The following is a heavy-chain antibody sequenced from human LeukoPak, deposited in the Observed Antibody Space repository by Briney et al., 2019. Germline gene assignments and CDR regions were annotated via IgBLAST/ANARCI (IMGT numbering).Heavy chain of an antibody. Sequence: GGSLRLSCAASKFAFSSYAMSWVRQAPGKGLEWVSAISGGGGNTYYADSVKGRFTISRDNSKNTLYLQMNSLRAEDTAVYYCARDQQLGYWGQGTLVTVSS. D-gene: IGHD6-6*01. CDR2: ISGGGGNT. V-gene: IGHV3-23*01. CDR1: KFAFSSYA. J-gene: IGHJ4*02. CDR3: ARDQQLGY.